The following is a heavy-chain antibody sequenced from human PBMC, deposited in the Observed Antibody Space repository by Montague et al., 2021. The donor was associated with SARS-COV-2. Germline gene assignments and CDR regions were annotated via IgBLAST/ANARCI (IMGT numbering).Heavy chain of an antibody. D-gene: IGHD6-6*01. CDR2: ISSSTNII. V-gene: IGHV3-48*04. CDR1: GFTFSSYR. CDR3: AKDLVLRAARPDALDV. J-gene: IGHJ3*01. Sequence: SLRLSCAASGFTFSSYRVNWVRQAPGKGLEWISYISSSTNIIYYADSVKGRFTISRDNARNSLYLQMNGLRVDDTAVYYCAKDLVLRAARPDALDVWGQGTVVTVSS.